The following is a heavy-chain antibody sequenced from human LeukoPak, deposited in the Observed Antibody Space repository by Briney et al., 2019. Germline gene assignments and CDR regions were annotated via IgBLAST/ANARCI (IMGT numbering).Heavy chain of an antibody. CDR1: GFTVSSND. CDR2: IYTGGST. V-gene: IGHV3-53*01. CDR3: ARGDFDY. Sequence: GGCRRLSCAPRGFTVSSNDMSWVRQAPGNGLEWVSVIYTGGSTFYTDSVKGRFTISRDNSKNTLYLQMNSLRAEDTAVYYCARGDFDYWGQGTLVTVSS. J-gene: IGHJ4*02.